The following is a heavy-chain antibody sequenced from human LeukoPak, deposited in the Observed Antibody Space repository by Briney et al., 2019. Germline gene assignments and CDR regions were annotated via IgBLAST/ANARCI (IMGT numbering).Heavy chain of an antibody. D-gene: IGHD3-10*01. CDR3: ARLGLTYGSGSLALDY. J-gene: IGHJ4*02. V-gene: IGHV3-53*01. CDR2: IYSGGST. CDR1: GFTFSSYA. Sequence: PGGSLRLSCAVSGFTFSSYAMSWVRQAPGKGLEWVSVIYSGGSTYYADSVKGRFTISRDNSKNTLYLQMNSLRAEDTAVYYCARLGLTYGSGSLALDYWGQGTLVTVSS.